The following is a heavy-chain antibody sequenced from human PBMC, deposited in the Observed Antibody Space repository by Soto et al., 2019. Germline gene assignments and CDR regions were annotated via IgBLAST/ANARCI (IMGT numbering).Heavy chain of an antibody. J-gene: IGHJ5*02. CDR2: ISGSGGST. CDR1: GFTFSSYA. CDR3: AKSPAYYDFWSEKTNNWFDP. V-gene: IGHV3-23*01. Sequence: PWGSLRLSCSASGFTFSSYAMSWFRQAPGKGLEWVSAISGSGGSTYYADSVKGRFTISRDNSKNTLYLQMNSLRAEDTAVYYCAKSPAYYDFWSEKTNNWFDPWGQGTLVTVSS. D-gene: IGHD3-3*01.